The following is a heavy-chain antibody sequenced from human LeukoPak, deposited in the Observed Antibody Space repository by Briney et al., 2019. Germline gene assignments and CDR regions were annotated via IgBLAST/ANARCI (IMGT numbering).Heavy chain of an antibody. V-gene: IGHV4-39*07. J-gene: IGHJ4*02. D-gene: IGHD6-19*01. CDR3: ARGRLMSSGWYY. CDR2: VDYTGIT. Sequence: SETLSLTCTVSGGSISSSGYYWGWIRQPPGKGLEWIGSVDYTGITSHRPSLKSRVTISVDTSKNQFSLKLSSVTAADTAVYYCARGRLMSSGWYYWGQGTLVTVSS. CDR1: GGSISSSGYY.